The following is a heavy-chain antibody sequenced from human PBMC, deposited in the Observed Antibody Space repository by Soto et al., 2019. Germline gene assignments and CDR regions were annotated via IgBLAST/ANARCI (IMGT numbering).Heavy chain of an antibody. CDR3: ARGGSITMVRGVPGPYYYYYGMDV. Sequence: SETLSLTCAVYGGSFSGYYWSWIRQPPGKGLEWIGEINHSGGTNYNPSLKSRVTISVDTSKNQFSLKLSSVTAADTAVYYCARGGSITMVRGVPGPYYYYYGMDVWGQGTTVTVSS. CDR1: GGSFSGYY. J-gene: IGHJ6*02. D-gene: IGHD3-10*01. CDR2: INHSGGT. V-gene: IGHV4-34*01.